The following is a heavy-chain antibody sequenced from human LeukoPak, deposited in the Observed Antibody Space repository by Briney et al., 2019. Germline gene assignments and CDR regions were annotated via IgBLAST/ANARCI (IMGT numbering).Heavy chain of an antibody. V-gene: IGHV3-23*01. CDR2: KSGSGGST. D-gene: IGHD2-2*02. CDR3: ARKTYCSSTSCYTPAVNWFDP. J-gene: IGHJ5*02. CDR1: GFTFTIHG. Sequence: GGSLRLFCTPSGFTFTIHGMSGARQPRGKGLEWGSAKSGSGGSTYYADSVKGRFTISRDNAKNSLYLQMNSLRAEDTAVYYCARKTYCSSTSCYTPAVNWFDPWGQGTLVTVSS.